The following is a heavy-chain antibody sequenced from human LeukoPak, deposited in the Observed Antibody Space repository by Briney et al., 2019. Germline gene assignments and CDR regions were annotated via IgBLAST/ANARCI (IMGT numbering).Heavy chain of an antibody. Sequence: PSETLSLTCTVSGGSISSSSYYWAWIRQPPGKGLEWIGSIYYSGSTYYNPSLKSRVAISVDTSKTLFSLKLSSVTAADTAVYYCARHRIAPADDAFDIWGRGTMVTVSS. CDR2: IYYSGST. CDR3: ARHRIAPADDAFDI. J-gene: IGHJ3*02. CDR1: GGSISSSSYY. D-gene: IGHD6-13*01. V-gene: IGHV4-39*01.